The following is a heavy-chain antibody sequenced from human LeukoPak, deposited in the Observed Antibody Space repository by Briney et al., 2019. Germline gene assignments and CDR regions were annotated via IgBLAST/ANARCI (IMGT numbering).Heavy chain of an antibody. Sequence: PSETLSLTCAVYGGSFSGYYWSWIRQPPGKGLEWIGEINHSGSTNYNPSLKSRVTISVDTSKNQFSLKLSSVTAADTAVYYCARCRGYYYYYYMDVWGKGTTVTVSS. CDR3: ARCRGYYYYYYMDV. CDR2: INHSGST. V-gene: IGHV4-34*01. CDR1: GGSFSGYY. J-gene: IGHJ6*03.